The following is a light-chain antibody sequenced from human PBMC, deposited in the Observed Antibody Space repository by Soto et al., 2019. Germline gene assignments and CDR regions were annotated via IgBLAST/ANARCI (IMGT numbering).Light chain of an antibody. CDR3: AAWDDSLSGPV. CDR2: NNN. V-gene: IGLV1-44*01. J-gene: IGLJ3*02. CDR1: RASIGSNT. Sequence: QSVLAQPPSASGTPGQRVTISCSVSRASIGSNTVTWYQHLPGAAPKLLVYNNNQRPSGVPDRFSGSKSDTSASLAISGLQFEDEAVYCCAAWDDSLSGPVFGGGTQLTVL.